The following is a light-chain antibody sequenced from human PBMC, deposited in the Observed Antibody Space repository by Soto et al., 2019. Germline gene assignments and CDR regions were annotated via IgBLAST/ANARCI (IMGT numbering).Light chain of an antibody. V-gene: IGLV2-23*02. J-gene: IGLJ2*01. CDR2: EVR. CDR1: SSDVGSYNL. Sequence: QSALTQPASVSGSPGQSITISCTGTSSDVGSYNLVSWYQHHPGKAPKLMIYEVRKRPSGVSNRFSGSKSGNTASLTISGLQAEDEADYYCCSYAGSSTVVFGGGTKVTVL. CDR3: CSYAGSSTVV.